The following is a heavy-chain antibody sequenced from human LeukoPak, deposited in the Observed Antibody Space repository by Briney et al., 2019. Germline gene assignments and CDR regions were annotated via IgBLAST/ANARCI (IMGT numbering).Heavy chain of an antibody. J-gene: IGHJ6*02. CDR2: ISSSGSTI. Sequence: GGSLRLSCAASGFTFSSYEMNWVRQAPGKGLEWVSYISSSGSTIYYADSVKGRFTISRDNAKNSLYLQMSSLRGEDTAVYYCAREPYYYGMDVWGQGTTVTVSS. CDR1: GFTFSSYE. CDR3: AREPYYYGMDV. V-gene: IGHV3-48*03.